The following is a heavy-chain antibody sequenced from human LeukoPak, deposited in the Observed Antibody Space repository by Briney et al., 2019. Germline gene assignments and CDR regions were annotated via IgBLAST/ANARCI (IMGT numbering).Heavy chain of an antibody. J-gene: IGHJ3*02. Sequence: GASVKVSCKASGYAFTGNYMHWVRQAPGQGLEWMGWINPNSGGTNYAQKFQGRVTMTRDTSISTAYMELSRLRSDDTAVYYCAREGSAMIDAFDIWGQGTMVTVSS. D-gene: IGHD3-22*01. V-gene: IGHV1-2*02. CDR3: AREGSAMIDAFDI. CDR1: GYAFTGNY. CDR2: INPNSGGT.